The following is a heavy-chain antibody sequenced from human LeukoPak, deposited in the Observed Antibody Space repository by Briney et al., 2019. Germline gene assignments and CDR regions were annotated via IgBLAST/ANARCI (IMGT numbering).Heavy chain of an antibody. D-gene: IGHD6-13*01. CDR1: GYTFTSYG. CDR2: IIPIFGTA. V-gene: IGHV1-69*05. CDR3: ARGGIAAAGRFDY. J-gene: IGHJ4*02. Sequence: SVKVSCKASGYTFTSYGISWVRQAPGQGLEWMGGIIPIFGTANYAQKFQGRVTITTDESTSTAYMELSSLRSEDTAVYYCARGGIAAAGRFDYWGQGTLVTVSS.